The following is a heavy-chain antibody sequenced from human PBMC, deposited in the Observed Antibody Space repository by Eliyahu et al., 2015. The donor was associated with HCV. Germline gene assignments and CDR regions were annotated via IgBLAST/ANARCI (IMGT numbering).Heavy chain of an antibody. CDR1: GLTFSKAW. CDR3: TTGAPGGFDYYLDV. Sequence: EVQLVESGGGLVKPGGSLRLSCAASGLTFSKAWMSWVRQAPGKGRGWIGRIKXKTDGGTTDYAAPVKGRFTISRDDSKSTLYLQMNSLKTEDTAVYYCTTGAPGGFDYYLDVWGQGTTVTVSS. J-gene: IGHJ6*03. D-gene: IGHD3-10*01. CDR2: IKXKTDGGTT. V-gene: IGHV3-15*01.